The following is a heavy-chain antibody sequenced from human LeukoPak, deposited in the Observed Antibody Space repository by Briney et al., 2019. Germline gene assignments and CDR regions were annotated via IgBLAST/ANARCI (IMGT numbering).Heavy chain of an antibody. V-gene: IGHV3-74*01. D-gene: IGHD3-3*01. J-gene: IGHJ4*02. CDR1: GFTFSSYW. Sequence: GSLRLSCAASGFTFSSYWMHWVRQAPGKGLVWVSRINSDGSSTSYADSVKGRFTISRDNAKNTLYLQMNGLRAEDTAVYYCARGVNDFWSGSDFDYWGQGTLVTVSS. CDR3: ARGVNDFWSGSDFDY. CDR2: INSDGSST.